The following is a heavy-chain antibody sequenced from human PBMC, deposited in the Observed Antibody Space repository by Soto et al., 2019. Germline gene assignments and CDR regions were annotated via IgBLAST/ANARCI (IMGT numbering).Heavy chain of an antibody. CDR2: ISGSDNRT. CDR1: GFTFSSHA. CDR3: APMGV. V-gene: IGHV3-23*01. J-gene: IGHJ6*02. Sequence: VQLLESGGGLVQPGGSLRLSCAASGFTFSSHAMSWVRQAPGKGLEWVSAISGSDNRTYYADSVKGRFTISRDNSKNTLYLQMSSLRADDTAVYYCAPMGVWGQGTTVTVSS.